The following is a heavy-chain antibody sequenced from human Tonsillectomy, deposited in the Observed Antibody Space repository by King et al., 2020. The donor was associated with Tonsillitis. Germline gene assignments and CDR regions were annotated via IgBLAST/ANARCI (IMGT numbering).Heavy chain of an antibody. CDR3: AGTRSSAFYLDY. CDR1: GGSISSYH. D-gene: IGHD6-13*01. J-gene: IGHJ4*02. V-gene: IGHV4-59*01. Sequence: QLQESGPGLVKPSETLSLTCTVPGGSISSYHWSWIRQSPGKGLEWIGFFYNNGRTNYNPSLKVRGTIAGDTDKNQFSLNLSSGTAADTAVYYCAGTRSSAFYLDYWGQGTLVTVSS. CDR2: FYNNGRT.